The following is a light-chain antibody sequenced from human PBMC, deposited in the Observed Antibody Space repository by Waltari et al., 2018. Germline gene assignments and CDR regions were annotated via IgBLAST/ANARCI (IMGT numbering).Light chain of an antibody. CDR2: GAS. CDR3: QHYLRLPAT. V-gene: IGKV3-20*01. CDR1: QSVSRA. Sequence: EIVLTQSPGTLSLSPGERATLSCRASQSVSRALAWYQQKPGQAPRLHIYGASNRATGSPDRFSGSGSGTDFSLTISSLEPEDFAVYYCQHYLRLPATFGQGTKVEIK. J-gene: IGKJ1*01.